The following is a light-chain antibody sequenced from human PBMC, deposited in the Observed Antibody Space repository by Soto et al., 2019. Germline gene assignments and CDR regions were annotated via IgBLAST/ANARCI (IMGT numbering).Light chain of an antibody. V-gene: IGKV1-5*01. Sequence: DIQMTQSTSTLSESVGDRVTITCRASQSINSWMAWFQQKPGKAPKVLIYDASTLESGVPARFSGSGSGTEFNLTIDSLQPDDVPTYYCQRYSAFSQTFGQGNKVEI. CDR2: DAS. CDR3: QRYSAFSQT. J-gene: IGKJ1*01. CDR1: QSINSW.